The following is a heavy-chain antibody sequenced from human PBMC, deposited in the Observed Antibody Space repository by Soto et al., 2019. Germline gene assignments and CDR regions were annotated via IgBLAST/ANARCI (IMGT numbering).Heavy chain of an antibody. J-gene: IGHJ4*02. Sequence: ASVKVSYKASGYTFTSYAMHWVRQAPGQRLEWMGWINAGNGNTKYSQKFQGRVTITRDTSASTAYMELSSLRSEDTAVYYCARGLGLYYFDYWGQGTLVTVSS. CDR2: INAGNGNT. CDR1: GYTFTSYA. V-gene: IGHV1-3*01. D-gene: IGHD1-26*01. CDR3: ARGLGLYYFDY.